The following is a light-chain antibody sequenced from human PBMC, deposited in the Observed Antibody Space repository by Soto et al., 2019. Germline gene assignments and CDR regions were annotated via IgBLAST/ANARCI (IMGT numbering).Light chain of an antibody. CDR2: AAS. CDR1: QSISSY. Sequence: EIQMTESPSSLSASVGDRVTITFRASQSISSYLNWYQQKPGKAPKLLIYAASSLQSGVPSRFSGSGSGTEFTLTISSLQPDDFASYYCQSYYGYWTFGQGTKVDIK. CDR3: QSYYGYWT. V-gene: IGKV1-39*01. J-gene: IGKJ1*01.